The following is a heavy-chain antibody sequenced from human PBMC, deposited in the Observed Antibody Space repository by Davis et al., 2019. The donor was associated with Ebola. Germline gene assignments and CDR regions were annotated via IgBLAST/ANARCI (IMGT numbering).Heavy chain of an antibody. J-gene: IGHJ3*02. CDR3: ARDSYYYDAFDI. CDR1: GDSISRYY. V-gene: IGHV4-59*01. D-gene: IGHD3-10*01. Sequence: SETLSLTCTVSGDSISRYYWSWIRQSPGKGLEWIGYIYYSGSTNYNPSLKSRVTISVDTSKNQFSLKLSSVTAADTAVYYCARDSYYYDAFDIWGQGTMVTVSS. CDR2: IYYSGST.